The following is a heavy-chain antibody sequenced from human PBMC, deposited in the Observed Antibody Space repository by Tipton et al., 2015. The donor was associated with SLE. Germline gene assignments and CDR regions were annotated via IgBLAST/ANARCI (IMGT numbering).Heavy chain of an antibody. D-gene: IGHD6-19*01. CDR2: IYYSGST. CDR1: GGSIISSSYY. V-gene: IGHV4-39*07. Sequence: TLSLTCTVSGGSIISSSYYWGWIRQPPGKGLEWIGRIYYSGSTYYNPSLKSRVTISVDTSKNQFSLKLSSVTAADTAVYYCARQGVRQWLVYWDQGTLVTVSS. CDR3: ARQGVRQWLVY. J-gene: IGHJ4*02.